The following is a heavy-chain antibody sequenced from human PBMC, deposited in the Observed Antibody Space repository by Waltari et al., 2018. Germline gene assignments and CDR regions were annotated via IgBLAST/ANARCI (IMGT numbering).Heavy chain of an antibody. CDR3: ARDLRNTITWAYYYGIDV. D-gene: IGHD2-2*01. CDR1: GDTVSSTSAA. V-gene: IGHV6-1*01. J-gene: IGHJ6*02. CDR2: TYYRSKWYN. Sequence: QVQLQKSGPGLVKPSQTLSLTCSIPGDTVSSTSAAWNWNRQSPSRGLEWLGRTYYRSKWYNDYAVSVKSRISIKPDTSKSQFSLQLTSVTPEDTAVYFCARDLRNTITWAYYYGIDVWGQGTTVTVSS.